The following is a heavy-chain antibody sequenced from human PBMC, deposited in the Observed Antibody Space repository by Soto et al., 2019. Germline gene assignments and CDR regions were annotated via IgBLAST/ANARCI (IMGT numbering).Heavy chain of an antibody. CDR1: GGSISSSNW. J-gene: IGHJ5*01. Sequence: SETLALTCAVSGGSISSSNWWSWVRQPPGKVLEWIGEIYHSGSTNYNPSLKSRVTISVDKSKNQFSLKLSSVTAADTAVYYCGTGHSVAGPLRASKGGDSCGHGTLVTVSP. CDR3: GTGHSVAGPLRASKGGDS. V-gene: IGHV4-4*02. CDR2: IYHSGST. D-gene: IGHD6-19*01.